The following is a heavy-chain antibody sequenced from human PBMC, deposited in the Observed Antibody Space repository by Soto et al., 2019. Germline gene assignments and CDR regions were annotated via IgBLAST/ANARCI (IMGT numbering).Heavy chain of an antibody. CDR2: INADNGNT. CDR3: ASSATTADYYYGMDV. CDR1: GYTFTSYY. J-gene: IGHJ6*02. D-gene: IGHD1-26*01. V-gene: IGHV1-2*02. Sequence: ASVKVSCKASGYTFTSYYMHWVRQAPGQGLEWMGWINADNGNTNYAQKFQGRVTITRDTSISTAYMELSSLRSEDTAVYYCASSATTADYYYGMDVWGQGTTVTVSS.